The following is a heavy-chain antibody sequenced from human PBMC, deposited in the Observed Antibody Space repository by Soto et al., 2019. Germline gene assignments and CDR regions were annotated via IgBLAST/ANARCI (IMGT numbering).Heavy chain of an antibody. CDR2: MNPNSGNT. J-gene: IGHJ6*03. CDR1: GYTFTSYD. CDR3: ARGVVEGLLYYYYYMDV. V-gene: IGHV1-8*01. Sequence: QVQLVQSGAEVKKPGASVKVSCKASGYTFTSYDINWVRQATGQGLEWMGWMNPNSGNTGYAQKFQGRVTMTRNTSISTAYMELSSLRSEDTAVYYCARGVVEGLLYYYYYMDVWGKGTTVTVSS. D-gene: IGHD3-3*01.